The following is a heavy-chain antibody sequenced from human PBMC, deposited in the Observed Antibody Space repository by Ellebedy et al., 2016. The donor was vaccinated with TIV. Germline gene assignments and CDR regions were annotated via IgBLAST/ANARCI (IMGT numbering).Heavy chain of an antibody. CDR1: GGTFSSYA. J-gene: IGHJ6*03. D-gene: IGHD6-13*01. V-gene: IGHV1-69*13. Sequence: SVKVSCXASGGTFSSYAISWVRQAPGQGLEWMGGIIPIFGTANYAQKFQGRVTITADESTSTAYMELSSLRSEDTAVYYCARDGRKQQLVPRHYYYYYMDVWGKGTTVTVSS. CDR2: IIPIFGTA. CDR3: ARDGRKQQLVPRHYYYYYMDV.